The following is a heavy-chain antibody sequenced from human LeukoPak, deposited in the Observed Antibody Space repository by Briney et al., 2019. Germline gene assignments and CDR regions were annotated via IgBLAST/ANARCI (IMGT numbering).Heavy chain of an antibody. V-gene: IGHV3-30*18. CDR2: MSSDGNNK. D-gene: IGHD6-13*01. J-gene: IGHJ6*02. Sequence: GGSLRLSCAASGFIFSSYGMHWVRQAPGKGLEWVAVMSSDGNNKFYADSVKGPFTISRDNSKNTLYLQMNSLRAEDTAVYYCAKSVSTSWYYYYYGMDVWGQGTTVTVSS. CDR3: AKSVSTSWYYYYYGMDV. CDR1: GFIFSSYG.